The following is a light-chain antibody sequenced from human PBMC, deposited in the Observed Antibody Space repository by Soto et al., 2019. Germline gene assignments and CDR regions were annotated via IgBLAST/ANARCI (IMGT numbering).Light chain of an antibody. CDR2: DAS. J-gene: IGKJ1*01. CDR3: QQYNSYWT. V-gene: IGKV1-5*01. CDR1: QSISSW. Sequence: DIQMTQSPSTLSASVGDRVTITCRASQSISSWLAWYQQKPGKAPKPLIYDASSLESGVPSRFSGSGSGTEFPLTISSLQPDDFATYYCQQYNSYWTFGQGTKVEIK.